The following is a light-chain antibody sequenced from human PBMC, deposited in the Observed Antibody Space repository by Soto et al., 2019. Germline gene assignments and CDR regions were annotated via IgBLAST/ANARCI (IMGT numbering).Light chain of an antibody. CDR3: QHLNSYPL. CDR2: AAS. J-gene: IGKJ3*01. Sequence: DIQLTQSPSFLSASVGDRVTITCRASQGISSYLAWYQQKPGKAPKLLIYAASTLQSGVPPRFSGSGSGTEFTLTSSSLQAEDFATYYCQHLNSYPLFGPGTKVDIK. CDR1: QGISSY. V-gene: IGKV1-9*01.